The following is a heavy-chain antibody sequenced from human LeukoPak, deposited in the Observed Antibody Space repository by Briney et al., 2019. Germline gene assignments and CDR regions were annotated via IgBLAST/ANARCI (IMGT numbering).Heavy chain of an antibody. V-gene: IGHV4-30-2*01. CDR2: IYHTGRA. J-gene: IGHJ3*02. CDR3: ARGYGDNSGAFGI. D-gene: IGHD4-23*01. Sequence: SETLSLTCAVSGGSIIVAAYSWSWIRQPPGKGLEWIGYIYHTGRASYNPSLKSRVTISVDRSKNQFSLKLNSVTAADTAVYYCARGYGDNSGAFGIWGQGTMVTVSS. CDR1: GGSIIVAAYS.